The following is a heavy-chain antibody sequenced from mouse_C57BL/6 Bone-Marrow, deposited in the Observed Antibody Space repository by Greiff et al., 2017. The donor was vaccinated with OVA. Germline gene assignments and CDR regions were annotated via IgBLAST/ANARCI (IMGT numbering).Heavy chain of an antibody. CDR2: IYPGDGDT. J-gene: IGHJ2*01. CDR3: AREPYSNFDY. D-gene: IGHD2-5*01. V-gene: IGHV1-80*01. CDR1: GYAFSSYW. Sequence: QVQLKESGAELVKPGASVKISCKASGYAFSSYWMNWVKQRPGKGLEWIGQIYPGDGDTNYNGKFKGKATLTADKSSSTAYMQLSSLTSEDSAVYFCAREPYSNFDYWGQGTTLTVSS.